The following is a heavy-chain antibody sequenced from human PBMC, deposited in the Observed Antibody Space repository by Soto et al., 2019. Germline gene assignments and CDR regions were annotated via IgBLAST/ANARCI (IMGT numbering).Heavy chain of an antibody. D-gene: IGHD3-22*01. CDR3: AREGAYYDSSGYYKVYFDY. CDR2: IYYSGST. J-gene: IGHJ4*02. V-gene: IGHV4-30-4*01. Sequence: SETLSLTCTVSGGSISSGDYYWSWIRQPPGKGLEWIGYIYYSGSTYYNPSLKSRVTISVDTSKNQFSLKLSSVTAADTAVYYCAREGAYYDSSGYYKVYFDYWGQGTLVTVSS. CDR1: GGSISSGDYY.